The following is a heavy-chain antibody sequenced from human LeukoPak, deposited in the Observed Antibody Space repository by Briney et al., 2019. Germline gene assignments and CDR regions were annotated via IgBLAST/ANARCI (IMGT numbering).Heavy chain of an antibody. CDR3: ARDSSPQQQLVTASSLDY. CDR1: GFTFSSYW. Sequence: GGSLRLSCAASGFTFSSYWMSWVRQAPGKVLEWVANIKQDGSEKYYVDSVKGGFTISRDNAKNSLYLQMNSLRAEDTAVYYCARDSSPQQQLVTASSLDYWGQGTLVTVSS. J-gene: IGHJ4*02. D-gene: IGHD6-13*01. V-gene: IGHV3-7*01. CDR2: IKQDGSEK.